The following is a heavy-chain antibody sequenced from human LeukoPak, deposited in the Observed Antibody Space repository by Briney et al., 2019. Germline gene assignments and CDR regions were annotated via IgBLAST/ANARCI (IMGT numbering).Heavy chain of an antibody. V-gene: IGHV3-30-3*01. CDR2: ISYDGSNK. CDR3: AKAGNPHGYSSGWYGGY. Sequence: GGSLRLSCAASGFTFSSYAMHWVRQAPGKGLEWVAVISYDGSNKYYADSVKGRFTISRDNSKNTLYLQMNSLRAEDTAVYYCAKAGNPHGYSSGWYGGYWGQGTLVTVSS. J-gene: IGHJ4*02. CDR1: GFTFSSYA. D-gene: IGHD6-19*01.